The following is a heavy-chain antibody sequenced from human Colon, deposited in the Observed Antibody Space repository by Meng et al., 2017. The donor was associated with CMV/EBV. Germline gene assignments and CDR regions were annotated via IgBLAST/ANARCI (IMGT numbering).Heavy chain of an antibody. CDR3: AKLGADSSH. J-gene: IGHJ4*02. Sequence: RLSCVGSDMKLTSYAMRWVREATGQRMQWGGGISGEGRNTHNADIVKDRFTISRYHARNTLYLHQTSVKADDRAVYYCAKLGADSSHWGQGTLVTVSS. CDR1: DMKLTSYA. CDR2: ISGEGRNT. V-gene: IGHV3-23*01.